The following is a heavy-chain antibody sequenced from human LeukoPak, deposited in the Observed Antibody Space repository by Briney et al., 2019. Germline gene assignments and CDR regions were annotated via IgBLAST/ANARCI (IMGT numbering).Heavy chain of an antibody. J-gene: IGHJ6*03. Sequence: PSETLSLTCTVSGGSISSYYWSWIRQPPGKGLEWMGYIYYSGSTNYNPSLKSRVTISVATSKNQFSLKQSSVTAADTAVYYCARSKFYMDVWGKGTTVTISS. CDR3: ARSKFYMDV. CDR2: IYYSGST. CDR1: GGSISSYY. V-gene: IGHV4-59*01.